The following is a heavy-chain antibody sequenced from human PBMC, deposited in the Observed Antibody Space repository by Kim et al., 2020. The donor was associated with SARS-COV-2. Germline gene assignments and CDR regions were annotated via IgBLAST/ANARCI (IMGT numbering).Heavy chain of an antibody. CDR1: GFTFNNYA. D-gene: IGHD3-22*01. Sequence: GGSLRLSCAASGFTFNNYAMIWVRQAPGKGLEWVSVISRSGSSAYYADSVKGRFTISRDNSKNTLYLQMNSLRTEDTSVYYCARGGFCTVGVIQFYYAFDIWGQGTIVTVS. CDR2: ISRSGSSA. CDR3: ARGGFCTVGVIQFYYAFDI. J-gene: IGHJ3*02. V-gene: IGHV3-23*01.